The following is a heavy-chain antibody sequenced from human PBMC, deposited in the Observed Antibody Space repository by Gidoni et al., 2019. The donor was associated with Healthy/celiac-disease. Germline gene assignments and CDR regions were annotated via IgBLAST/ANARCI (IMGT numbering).Heavy chain of an antibody. V-gene: IGHV4-34*01. CDR1: GGSFSGYY. Sequence: QVQLQQWGAGLLKPSETLSLTCAVYGGSFSGYYWSWIRQPPGKGLEWIGEINHSGSTNYNPSLKSRVTISVDTSKNQFSLKLSSVTAADTAVYYCARVKQLLPSDWRAPGVLPRTQYFDYWGQGTLVTVSS. J-gene: IGHJ4*02. CDR2: INHSGST. D-gene: IGHD2-15*01. CDR3: ARVKQLLPSDWRAPGVLPRTQYFDY.